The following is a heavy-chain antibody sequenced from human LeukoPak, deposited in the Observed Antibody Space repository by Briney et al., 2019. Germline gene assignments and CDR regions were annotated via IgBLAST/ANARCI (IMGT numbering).Heavy chain of an antibody. D-gene: IGHD5-24*01. CDR1: GDSISSYC. V-gene: IGHV4-59*01. CDR2: ICYSGST. Sequence: SETLSLTCAVSGDSISSYCRSWIRQPPGKGLEWIGYICYSGSTNYNPSLKSRVTISVDTSKNQFSLRLSSVTAADTAVYYCARGQGDGSFDYWGQGTLVTVSS. J-gene: IGHJ4*02. CDR3: ARGQGDGSFDY.